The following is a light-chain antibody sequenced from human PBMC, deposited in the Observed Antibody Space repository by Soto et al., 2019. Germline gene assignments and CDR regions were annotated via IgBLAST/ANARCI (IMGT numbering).Light chain of an antibody. V-gene: IGKV1-17*01. Sequence: DIQMTQSPSSLSASVGYRVTITCRASQGIRNDLAWYQQKPGKAPKRLIYAASSLQSGVPSRFSGSGSVTEFPLTIRRLQPEDFATYYCLQHNNYPPLTFGGGTKVEIK. CDR3: LQHNNYPPLT. CDR2: AAS. CDR1: QGIRND. J-gene: IGKJ4*01.